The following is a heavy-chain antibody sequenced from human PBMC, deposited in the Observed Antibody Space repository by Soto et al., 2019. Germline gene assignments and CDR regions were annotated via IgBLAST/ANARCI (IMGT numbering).Heavy chain of an antibody. Sequence: PSETLSLTCAVYGGPFSGYYWSWIRQPPGKGLEWIGEINHSGSTNYNPSLKSRVTISVDTSKNQFSLKLSSVTAADTAVYYCARSERYSGYDRGNWFDPWGQGTLVTVSS. CDR2: INHSGST. CDR3: ARSERYSGYDRGNWFDP. D-gene: IGHD5-12*01. CDR1: GGPFSGYY. J-gene: IGHJ5*02. V-gene: IGHV4-34*01.